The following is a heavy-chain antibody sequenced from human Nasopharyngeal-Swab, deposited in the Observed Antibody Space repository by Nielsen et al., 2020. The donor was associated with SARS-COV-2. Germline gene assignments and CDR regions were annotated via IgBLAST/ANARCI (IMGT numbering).Heavy chain of an antibody. CDR2: ISYDGSNK. D-gene: IGHD2-21*02. V-gene: IGHV3-30*18. Sequence: GESLKISCAASGFTFSSYGMHWVRQAPGKGLEWVAVISYDGSNKYYADSVKGRFTISRDNSKNTLYLQMNSLRAEDTAVYYCAKGPFIVVVTGGGDFDYWGQGTLVTASS. J-gene: IGHJ4*02. CDR3: AKGPFIVVVTGGGDFDY. CDR1: GFTFSSYG.